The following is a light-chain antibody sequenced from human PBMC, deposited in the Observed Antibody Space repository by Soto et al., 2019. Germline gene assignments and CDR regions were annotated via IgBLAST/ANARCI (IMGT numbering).Light chain of an antibody. V-gene: IGKV1-5*01. Sequence: DIQMIQSPATLSASVGDRITITCRASENIFKYVAWYQQTSGSAPNLLIYAASDLESGVPLRFSGSGSGTEFSLTIDNLQPNDSATYYCQHYNTRSIAFGGGTKVDVK. CDR2: AAS. J-gene: IGKJ4*01. CDR1: ENIFKY. CDR3: QHYNTRSIA.